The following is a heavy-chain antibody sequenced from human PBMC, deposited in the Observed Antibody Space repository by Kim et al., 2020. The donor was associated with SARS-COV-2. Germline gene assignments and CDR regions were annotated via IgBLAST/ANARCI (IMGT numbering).Heavy chain of an antibody. J-gene: IGHJ4*02. CDR3: ARMVAGGYFDY. CDR2: K. D-gene: IGHD6-19*01. Sequence: KYYSTSLQTRLTISKDTSKNQVVLTMTNMDPVDTATYYCARMVAGGYFDYWGQGTLVTVSS. V-gene: IGHV2-70*01.